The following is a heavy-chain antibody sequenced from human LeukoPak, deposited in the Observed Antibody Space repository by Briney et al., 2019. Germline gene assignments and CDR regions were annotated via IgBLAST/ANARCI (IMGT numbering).Heavy chain of an antibody. J-gene: IGHJ4*02. V-gene: IGHV3-23*01. CDR1: GFPLGSYA. CDR2: VSGTGETT. Sequence: TGESLRLSCGASGFPLGSYAMSWVRQAPGKGLEWVSTVSGTGETTYYADSVKGRFNISRDNSKNTLYLQMNSLRPDDTAIYYCAKGHPNYYDNSGYDYWGQGTLVTVSS. CDR3: AKGHPNYYDNSGYDY. D-gene: IGHD3-22*01.